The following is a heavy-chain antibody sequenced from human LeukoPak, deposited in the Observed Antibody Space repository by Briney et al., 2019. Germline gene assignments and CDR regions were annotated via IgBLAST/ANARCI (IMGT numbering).Heavy chain of an antibody. V-gene: IGHV3-43D*03. CDR1: GFTFDDYA. D-gene: IGHD5-18*01. J-gene: IGHJ4*02. CDR3: AKDQGGSYGILDY. Sequence: PGGSLRLSCAASGFTFDDYAMHWVRQAPGKGLEWVSLISWDGGSTYYADSVKGRFTISRDNSKNSLYLQMNSLRAEDTALYYCAKDQGGSYGILDYWGQGTLVTVSS. CDR2: ISWDGGST.